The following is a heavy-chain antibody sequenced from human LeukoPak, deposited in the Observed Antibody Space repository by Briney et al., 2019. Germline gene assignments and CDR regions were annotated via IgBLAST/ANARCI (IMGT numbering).Heavy chain of an antibody. Sequence: SGPTLPEPTPTLTLTCTFYGFSLTTSGVGVGWIRQPPGKALVCLALIYWNDDKRYSPSLKSSLTITKDTSKIQVVLTRSSMDPVDTATYYCAHRREGALDYWGQGTLVSVSS. CDR3: AHRREGALDY. CDR1: GFSLTTSGVG. J-gene: IGHJ4*02. D-gene: IGHD1-26*01. CDR2: IYWNDDK. V-gene: IGHV2-5*01.